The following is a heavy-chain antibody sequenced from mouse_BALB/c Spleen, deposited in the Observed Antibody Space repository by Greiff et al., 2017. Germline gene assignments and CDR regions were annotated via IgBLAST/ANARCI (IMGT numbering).Heavy chain of an antibody. CDR2: INPSNGRT. J-gene: IGHJ4*01. CDR3: ARKEGLYYGSSHYAMDY. V-gene: IGHV1S81*02. Sequence: QVQLQQPGAELVKPGASVKLSCKASGYTFTSSWMHWVKQRPGQGLEWIGEINPSNGRTNYNEKFKSKATLTVDKSSSTAYMQLSSLTSEDSAVYYCARKEGLYYGSSHYAMDYWGQGTSVTVSS. CDR1: GYTFTSSW. D-gene: IGHD1-1*01.